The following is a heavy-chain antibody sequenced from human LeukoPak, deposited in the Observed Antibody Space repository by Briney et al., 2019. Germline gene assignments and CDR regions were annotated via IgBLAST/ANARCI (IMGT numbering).Heavy chain of an antibody. CDR3: ARQYDFWSGYNYYYYYGMDV. D-gene: IGHD3-3*01. Sequence: PSQTLSLTCTVSGGSISSGGYYWSWIRQHPGKGLEWIGYIYYSGSTYYNPSLKSRVTISVGTSKNQFSLKLSSVTAADTAVYYCARQYDFWSGYNYYYYYGMDVWGQGTTVTVSS. V-gene: IGHV4-31*03. J-gene: IGHJ6*02. CDR2: IYYSGST. CDR1: GGSISSGGYY.